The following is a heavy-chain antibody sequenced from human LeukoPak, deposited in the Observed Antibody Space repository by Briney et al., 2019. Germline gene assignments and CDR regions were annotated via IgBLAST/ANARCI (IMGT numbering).Heavy chain of an antibody. D-gene: IGHD3-10*01. J-gene: IGHJ4*02. CDR1: GGSISSSNW. Sequence: PSETLSLTCAVSGGSISSSNWWSWVRQPPGKGLEWIGEIYHSGSTNYNPSLKSRVTISVDKSKNQFSLKLSSVTAADTAVYYCARGGYYYGSGSYFPLYYFDYWGQGTLVTVSS. V-gene: IGHV4-4*02. CDR3: ARGGYYYGSGSYFPLYYFDY. CDR2: IYHSGST.